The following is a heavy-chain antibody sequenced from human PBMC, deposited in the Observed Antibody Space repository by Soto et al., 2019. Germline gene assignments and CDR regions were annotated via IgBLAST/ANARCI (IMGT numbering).Heavy chain of an antibody. CDR1: GFSLSNARMG. V-gene: IGHV2-26*01. J-gene: IGHJ5*02. Sequence: QVTLKESGPVLVKPTETLTLTCTVSGFSLSNARMGVSWIRQPSGKALEWLAHIFSNDEKSYSTSLKSRLTISKDTSKSQVVLTMTNMDPVDTATYYCARDYSNYGGWFDPWGQGTLVTVSS. CDR3: ARDYSNYGGWFDP. CDR2: IFSNDEK. D-gene: IGHD4-4*01.